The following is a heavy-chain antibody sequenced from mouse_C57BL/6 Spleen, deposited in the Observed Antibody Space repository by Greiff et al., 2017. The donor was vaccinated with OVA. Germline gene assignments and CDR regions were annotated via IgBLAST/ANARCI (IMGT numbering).Heavy chain of an antibody. J-gene: IGHJ1*03. D-gene: IGHD1-2*01. Sequence: EVKLLEPGGDLVKPGGSLKLSCAASGFTFSSYGMSWVRQTPDKRLEWVATISSGGSYTYYPDSVKGRFTISRDNAKNTLYLQMSGLKSEDAAMYYCARHTTASHWYFDVWGTGTTVTVSS. V-gene: IGHV5-6*01. CDR1: GFTFSSYG. CDR2: ISSGGSYT. CDR3: ARHTTASHWYFDV.